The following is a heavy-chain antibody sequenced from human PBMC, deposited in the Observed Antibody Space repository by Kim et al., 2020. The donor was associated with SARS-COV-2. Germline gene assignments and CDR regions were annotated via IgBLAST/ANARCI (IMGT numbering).Heavy chain of an antibody. D-gene: IGHD7-27*01. CDR3: AKATGAYYYYGMDV. J-gene: IGHJ6*02. CDR1: GFTFSSYG. CDR2: ISYDGSNK. V-gene: IGHV3-30*18. Sequence: GGSLRLSCAASGFTFSSYGMHWVRQAPGKGLEWVAVISYDGSNKYYADSVKGRFTISRDNSKNTLYLQMNSLRAEDTAVYYCAKATGAYYYYGMDVWGQGTTVTVSS.